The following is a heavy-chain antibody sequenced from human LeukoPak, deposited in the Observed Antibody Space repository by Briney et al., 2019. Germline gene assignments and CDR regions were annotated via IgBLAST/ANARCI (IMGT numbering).Heavy chain of an antibody. CDR1: GLNFRNHW. CDR3: ATKAGDYQERVSLDY. V-gene: IGHV3-74*01. Sequence: AGGSLRLSCVVSGLNFRNHWMHWVRQAPGKGLMWVSHITNEGSDTRYADSVKGRFTISRDNAKNTVYLQMNSLRADDAALYYCATKAGDYQERVSLDYWGQGILVTVSS. D-gene: IGHD1-1*01. CDR2: ITNEGSDT. J-gene: IGHJ4*02.